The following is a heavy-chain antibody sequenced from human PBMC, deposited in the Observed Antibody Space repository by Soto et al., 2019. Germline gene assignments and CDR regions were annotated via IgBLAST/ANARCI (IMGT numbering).Heavy chain of an antibody. CDR1: GYTFTAYY. CDR2: INPKNDDT. CDR3: ARGRLDFDGRGYYHFDS. J-gene: IGHJ4*02. D-gene: IGHD3-22*01. Sequence: ASVKVSCKASGYTFTAYYLHWMRQAPGQGLEWMGWINPKNDDTNYAQKFHGSVTLTRDTSIMTAYMKLSGLRSDDTAIYYCARGRLDFDGRGYYHFDSWGQGTLVTVSS. V-gene: IGHV1-2*02.